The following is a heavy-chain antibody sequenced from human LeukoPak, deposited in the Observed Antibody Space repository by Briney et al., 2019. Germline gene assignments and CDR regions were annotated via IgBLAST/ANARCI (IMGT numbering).Heavy chain of an antibody. V-gene: IGHV3-33*01. Sequence: GRSLRLSCTAPGFTFSSYAIHWISQARGKGLEWVALVWHDGSNRYYADSVKGRFTISRDNSKNTVYLQMNSLRAEDTAVYYCASDLVGSGSCPDYWGQGSLVTVSS. J-gene: IGHJ4*02. D-gene: IGHD3-10*01. CDR1: GFTFSSYA. CDR3: ASDLVGSGSCPDY. CDR2: VWHDGSNR.